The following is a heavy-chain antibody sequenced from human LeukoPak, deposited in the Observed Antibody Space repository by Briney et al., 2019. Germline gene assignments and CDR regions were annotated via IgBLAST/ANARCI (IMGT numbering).Heavy chain of an antibody. V-gene: IGHV4-59*12. CDR1: GGSISSYY. J-gene: IGHJ6*04. Sequence: SETLSLTCTVSGGSISSYYWSWLWQPPGKGLEWIGFIYYSGSTNYNPSLKSRVIISLDTSKNQFSLKLSSVTAADTAVYYCAGDKISWTRSDVWGKGTTVTVSS. CDR2: IYYSGST. CDR3: AGDKISWTRSDV. D-gene: IGHD3/OR15-3a*01.